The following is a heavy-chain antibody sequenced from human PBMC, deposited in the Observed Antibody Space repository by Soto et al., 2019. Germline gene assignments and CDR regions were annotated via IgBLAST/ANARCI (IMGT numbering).Heavy chain of an antibody. D-gene: IGHD2-8*01. CDR3: ASTIGCEWFDP. CDR1: GGSISSYY. CDR2: IYNSGTT. V-gene: IGHV4-59*12. Sequence: SETLSLTCTVSGGSISSYYCSCIRQPPGKRLEWLGYIYNSGTTNYNPSLKSRVTISEDTSKKQFSRKLNSLTAADPAVYYCASTIGCEWFDPYGQRXLVTVCS. J-gene: IGHJ5*02.